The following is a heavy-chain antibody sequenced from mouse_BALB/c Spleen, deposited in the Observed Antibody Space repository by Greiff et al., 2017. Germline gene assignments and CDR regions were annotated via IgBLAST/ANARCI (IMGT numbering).Heavy chain of an antibody. Sequence: EVKLVESGGGLVKPGGSLKLSCAASGFTFSSYAMSWVRQTPEKRLEWVASISSGGSTYYPDSVKGRFTISRDNARNILYLQMSSLRSEDTAMYYCAREENGDYFDYWGQGTTLTVSS. CDR3: AREENGDYFDY. V-gene: IGHV5-6-5*01. CDR2: ISSGGST. J-gene: IGHJ2*01. D-gene: IGHD1-1*02. CDR1: GFTFSSYA.